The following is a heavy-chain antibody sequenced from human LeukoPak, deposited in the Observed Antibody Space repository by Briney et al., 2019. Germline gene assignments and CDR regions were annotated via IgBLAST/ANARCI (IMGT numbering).Heavy chain of an antibody. V-gene: IGHV3-48*04. CDR2: ISSSSSTI. CDR3: ARDRGGSYSAIDY. D-gene: IGHD1-26*01. CDR1: GFTFSSYS. Sequence: GGSLRLSCAASGFTFSSYSMNSVREAPGKGLECVSFISSSSSTIYYADSVKGRFTIYRDNAKNSLYLQMNSLRAEDTAVYYCARDRGGSYSAIDYWGQGTLVTVSS. J-gene: IGHJ4*02.